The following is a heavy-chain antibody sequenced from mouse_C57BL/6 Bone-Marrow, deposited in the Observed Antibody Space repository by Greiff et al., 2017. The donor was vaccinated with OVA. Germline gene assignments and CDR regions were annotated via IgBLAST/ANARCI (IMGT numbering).Heavy chain of an antibody. V-gene: IGHV1-55*01. CDR2: IYPGSGST. CDR1: GYTFTSYW. CDR3: ARGGIWTHWDFDV. Sequence: QVQLQQPGAELVKPGASVKMSCKASGYTFTSYWITWVKQRPGQGLEWIGDIYPGSGSTNYNEKFKSKATLTVDTSSSTAYMQLSSLTSEDSAVYYCARGGIWTHWDFDVWGTGTAVTVSS. J-gene: IGHJ1*03. D-gene: IGHD1-1*02.